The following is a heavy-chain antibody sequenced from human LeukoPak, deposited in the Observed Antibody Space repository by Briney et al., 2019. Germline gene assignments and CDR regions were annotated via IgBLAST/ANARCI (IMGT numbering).Heavy chain of an antibody. Sequence: GRSLRLSCAASGFTFSDYGIHWVRQAPGKGLEWVADIWYDGSHKYYADSVVGRFTISRDNSRDTLHLQMNSLRAEDTAVYYCAKELGYGMDVWGQGTTVTVSS. J-gene: IGHJ6*02. D-gene: IGHD7-27*01. V-gene: IGHV3-33*06. CDR1: GFTFSDYG. CDR3: AKELGYGMDV. CDR2: IWYDGSHK.